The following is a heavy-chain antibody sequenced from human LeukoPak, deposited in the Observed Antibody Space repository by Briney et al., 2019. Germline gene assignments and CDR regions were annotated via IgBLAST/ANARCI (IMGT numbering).Heavy chain of an antibody. V-gene: IGHV1-2*02. CDR1: GYTFTGHY. D-gene: IGHD3-3*01. CDR3: AREEAGITVFGVVPDAFDI. J-gene: IGHJ3*02. CDR2: INPNSGGT. Sequence: ASVKVSCKASGYTFTGHYMHWVRQAPGQGPEWMGWINPNSGGTNYAPKFQGRVTMTRDRSINTAYMELSSLRSDDTAMYYCAREEAGITVFGVVPDAFDICGQGTMVTVSS.